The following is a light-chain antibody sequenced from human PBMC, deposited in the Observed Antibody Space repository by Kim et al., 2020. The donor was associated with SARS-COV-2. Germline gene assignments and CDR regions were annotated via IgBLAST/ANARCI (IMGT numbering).Light chain of an antibody. CDR1: QNVRNN. J-gene: IGKJ2*01. V-gene: IGKV3-15*01. Sequence: LSLSPGERAPLSCRSSQNVRNNLAWYQFHLGQAPRLLIYGASTRATGVPARFSGSGSGTQFTLTINSLQSEDFAVYYCQQYNDWHTFGQGTKLEI. CDR2: GAS. CDR3: QQYNDWHT.